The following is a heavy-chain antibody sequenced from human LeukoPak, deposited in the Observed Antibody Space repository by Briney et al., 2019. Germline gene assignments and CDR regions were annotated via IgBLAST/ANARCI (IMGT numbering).Heavy chain of an antibody. CDR1: GFTFSGYE. Sequence: PGGSLRLSCAASGFTFSGYEMNWVRQAPGKGLEWVSYISSSGNTIDYADSVKGRFTISRDKAKNSLYLQMKSLRAEDTAVYYCARERGSSFDYWGQGTLVTVSS. J-gene: IGHJ4*02. CDR3: ARERGSSFDY. D-gene: IGHD1-26*01. CDR2: ISSSGNTI. V-gene: IGHV3-48*03.